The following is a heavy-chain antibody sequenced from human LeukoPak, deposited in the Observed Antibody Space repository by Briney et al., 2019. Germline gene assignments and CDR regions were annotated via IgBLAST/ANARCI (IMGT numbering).Heavy chain of an antibody. V-gene: IGHV3-11*04. J-gene: IGHJ4*01. D-gene: IGHD3-10*01. CDR1: GFTFSDYY. CDR3: ARPRDPYYYGSGSYSGGMLSDY. CDR2: ISSTGSTI. Sequence: GGSLRLSCAASGFTFSDYYMTWIRQAPGKGLEWVSYISSTGSTIYYADSVKGRFTIPRDNAKNSLYLQMNSLRAEDTAVYYCARPRDPYYYGSGSYSGGMLSDYWGHGTLVTVSS.